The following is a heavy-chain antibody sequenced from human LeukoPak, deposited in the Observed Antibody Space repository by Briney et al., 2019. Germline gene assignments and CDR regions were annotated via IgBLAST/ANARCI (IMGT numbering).Heavy chain of an antibody. V-gene: IGHV3-11*04. D-gene: IGHD3-3*01. CDR1: GFTFSDYY. J-gene: IGHJ4*02. CDR3: ASFPNLYYGVMIDY. Sequence: GGSLRLSCAASGFTFSDYYMSWIRQAPGKGLEWVSYISSSGSTIYYADSVKGRFTISRDNAKNSLYLQMNSLRAEDTAVYYCASFPNLYYGVMIDYWGQGTLVTVSS. CDR2: ISSSGSTI.